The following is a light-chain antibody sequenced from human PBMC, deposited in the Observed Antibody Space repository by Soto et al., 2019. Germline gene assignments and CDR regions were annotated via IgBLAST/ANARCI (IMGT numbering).Light chain of an antibody. V-gene: IGKV3D-20*02. J-gene: IGKJ1*01. CDR1: QSVSSSF. CDR2: GAS. CDR3: QQRGNRPPWT. Sequence: EIVLTQSPGTLSLSPGERATLSCRASQSVSSSFLAWYQQKRGQPPRLLIYGASNRATGIPARFSGSGSGTDFTLTISSLEPEDVAVYYCQQRGNRPPWTFGQGTKVAI.